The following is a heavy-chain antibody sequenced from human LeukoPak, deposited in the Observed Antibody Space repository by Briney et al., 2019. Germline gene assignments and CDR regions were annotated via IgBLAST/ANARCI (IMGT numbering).Heavy chain of an antibody. CDR1: AGSISSYY. V-gene: IGHV4-59*01. CDR3: ARAYYYDSSDAFAI. Sequence: TSETLSLTCTVSAGSISSYYWSWIRQPPGKGLEWIGYIYYSGSTNYNPSLKSRVTISVDTSKNQFSLKLSSVTAADTAVYYCARAYYYDSSDAFAIWGQGTMVTVSS. CDR2: IYYSGST. J-gene: IGHJ3*02. D-gene: IGHD3-22*01.